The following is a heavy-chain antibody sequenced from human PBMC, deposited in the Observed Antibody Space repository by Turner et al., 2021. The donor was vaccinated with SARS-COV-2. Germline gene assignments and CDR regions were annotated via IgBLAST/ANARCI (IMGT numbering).Heavy chain of an antibody. Sequence: QLQLQESGPGLVKPSETLSLTRTVSGGSISSSSFYWGWIRQPPGKGLEWIGNIYYSGRTYYNPSLKSRVTISVDTSKNQFSLRLSSVTAADTAVYYCAGEVVVLATTHYGMDVWGQGTTVTVSS. V-gene: IGHV4-39*01. J-gene: IGHJ6*02. CDR1: GGSISSSSFY. D-gene: IGHD1-26*01. CDR2: IYYSGRT. CDR3: AGEVVVLATTHYGMDV.